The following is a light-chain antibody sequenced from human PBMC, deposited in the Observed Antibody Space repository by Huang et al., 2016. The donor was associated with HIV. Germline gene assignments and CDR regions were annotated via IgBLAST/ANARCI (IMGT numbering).Light chain of an antibody. V-gene: IGKV3-15*01. CDR1: QSLSSQ. CDR3: QQYNDWPLT. Sequence: EIVMTQSTATLSVSPGERVTLSCRASQSLSSQLAWYQQKRGLAPRLLIYGVSTRATDIPARFSGSGSGKDFTLTINSLQSEDFATYYCQQYNDWPLTFGQGTEVEIK. CDR2: GVS. J-gene: IGKJ1*01.